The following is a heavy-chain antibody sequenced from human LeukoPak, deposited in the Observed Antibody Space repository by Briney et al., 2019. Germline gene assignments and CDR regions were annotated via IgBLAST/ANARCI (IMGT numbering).Heavy chain of an antibody. CDR1: GYSFTSYS. Sequence: ASVKVSCKASGYSFTSYSINWVRQAPGQGLEWMGWISAYNGNTKYAQKLQGRVTMTTDTSTSTAYMELRSLRSDDTAVYYCARGLGGSGSYFLTFDYWGQGTLVTVSS. J-gene: IGHJ4*02. D-gene: IGHD1-26*01. CDR2: ISAYNGNT. V-gene: IGHV1-18*01. CDR3: ARGLGGSGSYFLTFDY.